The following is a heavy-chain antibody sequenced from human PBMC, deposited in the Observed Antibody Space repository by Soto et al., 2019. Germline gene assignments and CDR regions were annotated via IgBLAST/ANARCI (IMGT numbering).Heavy chain of an antibody. J-gene: IGHJ4*02. V-gene: IGHV3-23*01. D-gene: IGHD6-13*01. CDR1: GFTFSSYA. Sequence: EVQLLESGGGLVQPGGSLRLSYAASGFTFSSYAMNWVRQAPGKGLEWVSVISGSGDSTYYADSVKGRFTISRDNSKNTLYLQMNSLRAEDTAVYYCARRSSSWYFDYWGQGTLVTVSS. CDR2: ISGSGDST. CDR3: ARRSSSWYFDY.